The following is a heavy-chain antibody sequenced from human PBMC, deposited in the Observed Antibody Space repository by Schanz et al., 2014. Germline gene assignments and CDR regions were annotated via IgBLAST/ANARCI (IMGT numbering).Heavy chain of an antibody. D-gene: IGHD3-16*01. Sequence: EEQLLQSGGGLVQPGGSLRLSCAASGFTFGSYGMSWVRQGPGKGLEWVSGISGGGGTRNYADSVKGRFTVFRDNSKRTLYLEINDPRAEDTAVYYCAKGLYYDNTGGGFDYWGQGTLVTVSS. CDR3: AKGLYYDNTGGGFDY. V-gene: IGHV3-23*01. CDR2: ISGGGGTR. J-gene: IGHJ4*02. CDR1: GFTFGSYG.